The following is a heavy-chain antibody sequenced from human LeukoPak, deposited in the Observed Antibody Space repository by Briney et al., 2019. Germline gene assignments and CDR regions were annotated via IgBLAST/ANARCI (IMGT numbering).Heavy chain of an antibody. CDR3: AKAGDTWYSAHIDY. Sequence: GGSLRLSCAASGFTFSSYAMHWVRQAPGKGLEWVAVISYDGSNKYYADSVKGRFTISRDNSKNTLYLQMNSLRAEDTAVYYCAKAGDTWYSAHIDYWGQGTPVTVSS. V-gene: IGHV3-30-3*01. J-gene: IGHJ4*02. CDR1: GFTFSSYA. CDR2: ISYDGSNK. D-gene: IGHD2-15*01.